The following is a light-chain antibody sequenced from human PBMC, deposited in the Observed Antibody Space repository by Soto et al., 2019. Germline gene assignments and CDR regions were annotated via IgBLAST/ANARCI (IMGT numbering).Light chain of an antibody. Sequence: QSVLTQPPSVSGAPGQRVTISCTGSSSNIGAGYDVHWYQQLPGTAPKLLIFVNTNRPSGVPDRFSGSKSGTSASLAITGLQAEDEADYYCQSYDRSLSGWVFGTGTKLTVL. V-gene: IGLV1-40*01. J-gene: IGLJ3*02. CDR1: SSNIGAGYD. CDR3: QSYDRSLSGWV. CDR2: VNT.